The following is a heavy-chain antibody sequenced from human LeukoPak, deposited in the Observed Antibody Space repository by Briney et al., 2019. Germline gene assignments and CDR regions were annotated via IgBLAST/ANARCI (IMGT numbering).Heavy chain of an antibody. V-gene: IGHV3-21*01. CDR3: ARDTSTMIVDNWFDP. Sequence: GGSLRLSCAASGFTFNSYAMNWVRQAPGKGLEWVSSISSSSSYIYYADSVKGRFTISRDNAKNSLYLQMNSLRAEDTAVYYCARDTSTMIVDNWFDPWGQGTLVTVSS. D-gene: IGHD3-22*01. CDR2: ISSSSSYI. J-gene: IGHJ5*02. CDR1: GFTFNSYA.